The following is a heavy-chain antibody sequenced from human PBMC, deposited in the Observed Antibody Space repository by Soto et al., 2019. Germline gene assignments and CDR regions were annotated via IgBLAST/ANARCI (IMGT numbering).Heavy chain of an antibody. CDR3: ARSIFGVVHGAFDI. V-gene: IGHV1-69*13. Sequence: ASVKVSCKASGGTFSSYAISWVRQAPGQGLEWMGGIIPIFGTANYAQKFQGRVTITADESTSTAYMELSSLRSEDTAVYYCARSIFGVVHGAFDIWGQGTMVTVSS. D-gene: IGHD3-3*01. CDR2: IIPIFGTA. CDR1: GGTFSSYA. J-gene: IGHJ3*02.